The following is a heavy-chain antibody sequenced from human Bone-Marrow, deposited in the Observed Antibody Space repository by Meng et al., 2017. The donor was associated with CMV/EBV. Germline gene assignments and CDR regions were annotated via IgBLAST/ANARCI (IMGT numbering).Heavy chain of an antibody. D-gene: IGHD3-3*01. V-gene: IGHV3-33*06. Sequence: GGSLRLSCAASGFTFSSYGMHWVRQAPGKGLEWVAVIWYDGSNKYYADSVKGRFTISRDNSKNTLYLQMNSLRAEDTAVYYCAKDEHYDFWSGGSAGMDVCGQGTTVTVSS. CDR3: AKDEHYDFWSGGSAGMDV. CDR2: IWYDGSNK. CDR1: GFTFSSYG. J-gene: IGHJ6*02.